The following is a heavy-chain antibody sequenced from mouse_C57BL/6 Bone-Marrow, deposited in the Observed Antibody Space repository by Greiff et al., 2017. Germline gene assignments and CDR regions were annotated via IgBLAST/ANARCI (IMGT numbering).Heavy chain of an antibody. Sequence: QVKLQQPGAELVKPGASVKLSCKASGYTFTSYWMHWVKQRPGQGLEWIGMIHPNSGSTNYNEKFKSKATLTVDKSSSTAYMQLSSLTSEYSAVYYCARGRYYDYDAWFAYWGQGTLVTVSA. CDR1: GYTFTSYW. CDR3: ARGRYYDYDAWFAY. D-gene: IGHD2-4*01. J-gene: IGHJ3*01. V-gene: IGHV1-64*01. CDR2: IHPNSGST.